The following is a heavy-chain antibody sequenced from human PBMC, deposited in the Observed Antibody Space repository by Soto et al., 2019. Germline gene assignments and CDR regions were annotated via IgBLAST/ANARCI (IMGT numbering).Heavy chain of an antibody. D-gene: IGHD4-4*01. CDR3: ARGALTTLAYSYGMDV. J-gene: IGHJ6*02. Sequence: ASVKVSCKASGCTFSSYTMSWVRQAPGQGLEWMGGIIPIFGTTTYAHKFQGRVTITADESTSTVYMELSSLRGEDTAVYYCARGALTTLAYSYGMDVWGQGTTVTVSS. V-gene: IGHV1-69*13. CDR2: IIPIFGTT. CDR1: GCTFSSYT.